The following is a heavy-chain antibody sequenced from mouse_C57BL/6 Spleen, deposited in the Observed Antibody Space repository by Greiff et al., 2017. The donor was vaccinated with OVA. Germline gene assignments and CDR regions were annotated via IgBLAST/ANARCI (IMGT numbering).Heavy chain of an antibody. V-gene: IGHV1-52*01. J-gene: IGHJ2*01. Sequence: HVQLQQPGAELVRPGSSVKLSCKASGYTFTSYWMHWVKQRPIQGLEWIGNIDPSDSETHYTQKFKDKATLTVDKSSSTAYMQLSSLTSEDSAVYYCATMVTYYFDYWGQGTTLTVSS. CDR1: GYTFTSYW. D-gene: IGHD2-2*01. CDR2: IDPSDSET. CDR3: ATMVTYYFDY.